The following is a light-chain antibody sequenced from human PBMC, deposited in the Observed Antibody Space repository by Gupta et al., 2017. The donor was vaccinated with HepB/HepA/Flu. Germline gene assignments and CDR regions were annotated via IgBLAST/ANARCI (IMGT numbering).Light chain of an antibody. J-gene: IGLJ3*02. Sequence: NLILTQHHSVSESPGKTVTISCSGSGGRIGSNFVHLYAQRPGRAPTPVLMVYDYRPSGVPEPFSFSVATSANTASLTISGLQAEDEADYYCHSLARNNNLGVFGGGTKLTVL. CDR1: GGRIGSNF. CDR3: HSLARNNNLGV. CDR2: VYD. V-gene: IGLV6-57*02.